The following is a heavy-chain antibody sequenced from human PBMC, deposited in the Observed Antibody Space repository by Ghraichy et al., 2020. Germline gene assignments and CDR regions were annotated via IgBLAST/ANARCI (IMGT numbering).Heavy chain of an antibody. Sequence: LSLTCAASGFTFSRFWMSWLRQAPGKGLEWVANIKEDGSEKYYVDSVKGRFTISRDNAKNSLYLQMTSLRAEDTAVYYCVRDYFWESYDVDYWGQGTLVTVSS. CDR1: GFTFSRFW. D-gene: IGHD3-16*01. J-gene: IGHJ4*02. V-gene: IGHV3-7*01. CDR2: IKEDGSEK. CDR3: VRDYFWESYDVDY.